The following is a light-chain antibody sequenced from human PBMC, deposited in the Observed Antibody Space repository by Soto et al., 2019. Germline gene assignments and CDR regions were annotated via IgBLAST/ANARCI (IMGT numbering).Light chain of an antibody. CDR2: AAS. CDR1: QGISSF. J-gene: IGKJ4*01. Sequence: DIPMTPSPSTPSASFGDRVTITCRASQGISSFLAWYQQKPGKAPKLLIYAASSLQSGVPSRFSGSGFGTDFTLTITSLQPEDFATYYCQQVESYPSTFGGGTKVDIK. CDR3: QQVESYPST. V-gene: IGKV1-9*01.